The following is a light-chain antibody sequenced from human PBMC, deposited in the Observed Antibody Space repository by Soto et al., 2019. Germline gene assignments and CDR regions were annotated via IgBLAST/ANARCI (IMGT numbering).Light chain of an antibody. Sequence: DIMRTQSPDSLAVSLGERATINCESSQTLFFRSTNKNYLAWYQQKPGQPPKLLVYWASTRESGVPDRFSGTGSRTDFTLTITSLQAEDVAVYYCQQYYTTPSFGQGTKVEIK. CDR1: QTLFFRSTNKNY. CDR3: QQYYTTPS. V-gene: IGKV4-1*01. CDR2: WAS. J-gene: IGKJ1*01.